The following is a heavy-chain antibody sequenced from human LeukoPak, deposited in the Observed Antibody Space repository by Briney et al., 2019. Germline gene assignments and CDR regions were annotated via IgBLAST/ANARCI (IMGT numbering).Heavy chain of an antibody. J-gene: IGHJ3*02. CDR3: ARARGYSYAFDI. D-gene: IGHD5-18*01. CDR1: GYTFTGYY. Sequence: ASVKVSCKASGYTFTGYYMHWVRQAPGQGLEWMGWINPNSGGTNYAQKFQGRVTMTRDTSISTAYMELSRLRSDDTAVYYCARARGYSYAFDIWGQGTMVTVSS. CDR2: INPNSGGT. V-gene: IGHV1-2*02.